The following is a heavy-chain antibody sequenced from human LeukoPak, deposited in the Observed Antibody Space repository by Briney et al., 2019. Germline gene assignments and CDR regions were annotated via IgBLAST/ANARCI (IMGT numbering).Heavy chain of an antibody. D-gene: IGHD3-9*01. Sequence: ASVKVSCKASGYTFTSYDINWVRQATGQGLEWMGWMNPNSGNTGYAQKFQGRVTMTRNTSISTAYMELRSLRSDDTAVYYCARDTFTYYDILTGGLDYWGQGTLVTVSS. CDR2: MNPNSGNT. CDR1: GYTFTSYD. CDR3: ARDTFTYYDILTGGLDY. J-gene: IGHJ4*02. V-gene: IGHV1-8*01.